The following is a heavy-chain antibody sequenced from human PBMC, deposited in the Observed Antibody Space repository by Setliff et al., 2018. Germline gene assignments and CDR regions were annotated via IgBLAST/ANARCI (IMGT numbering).Heavy chain of an antibody. D-gene: IGHD5-18*01. CDR1: GDTFSSYG. CDR3: VREGVDTRSSTDYRYYMDV. J-gene: IGHJ6*03. CDR2: TIPMFGST. Sequence: SVKVSCKASGDTFSSYGISWVRQAPGQGLEWMGGTIPMFGSTSYAQKFQGRVTVITDESTTTAYMELGSLGSEDTAVYYCVREGVDTRSSTDYRYYMDVWGKGTTVTVSS. V-gene: IGHV1-69*05.